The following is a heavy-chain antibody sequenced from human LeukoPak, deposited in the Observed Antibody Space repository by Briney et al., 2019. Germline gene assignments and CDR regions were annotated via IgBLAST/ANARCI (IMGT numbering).Heavy chain of an antibody. J-gene: IGHJ5*02. V-gene: IGHV4-31*03. CDR1: GGSISSGGYY. CDR3: ARDRRGYSDYLHP. CDR2: IYYSGST. Sequence: SQTLSLTCTVSGGSISSGGYYWSWIRQHPGKGLEWIGYIYYSGSTYYNPSLKSRVTISVDTSKNQFSLKLSSVTAADTAVYYCARDRRGYSDYLHPWGQGTLVTVSS. D-gene: IGHD5-12*01.